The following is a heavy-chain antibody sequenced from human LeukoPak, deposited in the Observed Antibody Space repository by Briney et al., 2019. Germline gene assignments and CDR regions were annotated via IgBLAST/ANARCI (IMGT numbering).Heavy chain of an antibody. CDR1: GGSISSSSYY. CDR2: IYYSGST. D-gene: IGHD4-23*01. CDR3: ATAADYGGKADY. V-gene: IGHV4-39*01. J-gene: IGHJ4*02. Sequence: SETLSLTCSVSGGSISSSSYYWGWIRQPPGKGLEWIGHIYYSGSTYYNSSLKSRVTISLDTSKNQFSLKLSSVTAADTAVYYCATAADYGGKADYWGRGTLVTVSS.